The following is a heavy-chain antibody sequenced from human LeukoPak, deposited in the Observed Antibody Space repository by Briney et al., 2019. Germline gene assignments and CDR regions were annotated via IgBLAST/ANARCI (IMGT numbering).Heavy chain of an antibody. CDR2: ISGSGGGT. D-gene: IGHD5-24*01. J-gene: IGHJ4*02. CDR3: ANPLHAGLQPDY. CDR1: GFTFSSYA. V-gene: IGHV3-23*01. Sequence: PGGSLRLSCAASGFTFSSYAMSWVRQAPGKGLEWVSAISGSGGGTYYADSVKGRFTISRDNSKNTLYLQMNSLRAEDTAVYYCANPLHAGLQPDYWGQGTLVTVSS.